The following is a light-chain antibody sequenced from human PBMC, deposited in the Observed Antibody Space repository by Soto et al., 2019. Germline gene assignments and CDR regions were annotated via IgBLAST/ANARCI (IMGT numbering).Light chain of an antibody. CDR1: QGISNY. V-gene: IGKV1-39*01. CDR3: QQSYDTTRT. Sequence: IQMTQSASSVSASVGYRVTITCWASQGISNYLNWYQQKPGKAPNLLLHTVSRLQSGVPSRFSGNGSGTNFSLTISRLQNEDFATYYCQQSYDTTRTFGQGTKVDIK. CDR2: TVS. J-gene: IGKJ1*01.